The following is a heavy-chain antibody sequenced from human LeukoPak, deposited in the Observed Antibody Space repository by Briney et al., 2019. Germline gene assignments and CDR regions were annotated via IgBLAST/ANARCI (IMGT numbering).Heavy chain of an antibody. J-gene: IGHJ4*02. CDR1: GGSISSYY. CDR2: IYYSGST. CDR3: ARYYYGSGGDY. V-gene: IGHV4-59*01. Sequence: SETLSLTCTVSGGSISSYYWSWIRQPPGKGLEWIGYIYYSGSTNYNPSLKSRVTMSVDTSKNQFSLKLSSVTAADTAVYYCARYYYGSGGDYWGQGTLVTVSS. D-gene: IGHD3-10*01.